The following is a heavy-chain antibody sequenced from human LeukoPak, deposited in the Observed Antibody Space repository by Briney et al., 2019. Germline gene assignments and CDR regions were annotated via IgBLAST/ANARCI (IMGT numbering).Heavy chain of an antibody. Sequence: GGSLRLSCAASGFTFSSNYMSWVRQAPGKGLEWVSVIYSGGSTYYADSVKGRFTISRDNSKNTLYLQMNSLRAEDTAVYYCARAPGDYDSSGYYYSRYYYYGMDVWGQGTTVTVSS. J-gene: IGHJ6*02. D-gene: IGHD3-22*01. CDR2: IYSGGST. V-gene: IGHV3-53*01. CDR1: GFTFSSNY. CDR3: ARAPGDYDSSGYYYSRYYYYGMDV.